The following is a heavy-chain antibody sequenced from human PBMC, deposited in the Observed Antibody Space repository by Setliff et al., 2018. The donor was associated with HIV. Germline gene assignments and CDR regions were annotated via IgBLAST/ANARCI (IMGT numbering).Heavy chain of an antibody. CDR2: IYYSGST. J-gene: IGHJ2*01. D-gene: IGHD6-19*01. Sequence: PSETLSLTCTVSGGSISSSSYYWGWIRQPPGKGLEWIGNIYYSGSTYYNPSFKSRVTISVDTSKNQFSLKLSSVTAADTAVYYCARLRIAVAGTLYWYFDLWGRGTLVTVS. CDR1: GGSISSSSYY. CDR3: ARLRIAVAGTLYWYFDL. V-gene: IGHV4-39*07.